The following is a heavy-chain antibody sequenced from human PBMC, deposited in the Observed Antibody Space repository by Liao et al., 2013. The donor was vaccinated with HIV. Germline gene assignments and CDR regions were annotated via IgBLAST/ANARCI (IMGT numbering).Heavy chain of an antibody. CDR2: ISHNEDT. CDR1: GGSFRGYY. Sequence: QVQLQQWGAGLLKPSETLSLTCAVSGGSFRGYYWSWIRQTPGKGLEWIGEISHNEDTNYNPSLKSRVTISVDTSKNQFSLKLSSVTAADTAVYFCAVGSSWYNGWVYWGQGTLVTVSS. D-gene: IGHD6-13*01. V-gene: IGHV4-34*01. CDR3: AVGSSWYNGWVY. J-gene: IGHJ4*02.